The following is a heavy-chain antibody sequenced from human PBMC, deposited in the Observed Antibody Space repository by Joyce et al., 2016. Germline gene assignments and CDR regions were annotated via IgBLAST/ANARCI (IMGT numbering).Heavy chain of an antibody. V-gene: IGHV3-21*01. J-gene: IGHJ4*02. CDR3: TGIDY. Sequence: EVHLLESGGGQVKPGGSLILSCAASGFSFSTYAMNWVRQAPGKGLEWVSSISASSSYIYYADSVKGRFTISRDNAKNSLFLQMNSLRAEDTAVYYCTGIDYWGQGTLVTVSS. CDR1: GFSFSTYA. D-gene: IGHD7-27*01. CDR2: ISASSSYI.